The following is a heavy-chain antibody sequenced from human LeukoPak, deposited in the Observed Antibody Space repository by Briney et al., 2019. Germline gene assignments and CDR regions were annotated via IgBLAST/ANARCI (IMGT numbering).Heavy chain of an antibody. V-gene: IGHV1-69*06. CDR1: GGTFSNYA. Sequence: SVKVSCKASGGTFSNYAISWVRQAPGQGLEWMGGIIPIFGTANYAQKFRGRVTITADKSTRTAYMELSSLRSEDTAVYYCAREAITIFGVVRTQTTYGPHRFDPWGQGTLVTVSS. D-gene: IGHD3-3*01. J-gene: IGHJ5*02. CDR2: IIPIFGTA. CDR3: AREAITIFGVVRTQTTYGPHRFDP.